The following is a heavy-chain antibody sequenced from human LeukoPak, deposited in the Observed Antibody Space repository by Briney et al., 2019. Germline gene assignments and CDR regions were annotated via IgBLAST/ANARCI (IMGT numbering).Heavy chain of an antibody. D-gene: IGHD6-13*01. CDR2: ISGSGGST. V-gene: IGHV3-23*01. CDR3: AKGHEAYSSSWFDY. J-gene: IGHJ4*02. CDR1: GFTFSSYG. Sequence: PGGSLRLSCAASGFTFSSYGMSWVRQAPGKGLEWVSAISGSGGSTYCADSVKGRFTISRDNSKNTLYLQMNSLRAEDTAVYYCAKGHEAYSSSWFDYWGQGTLVTVSA.